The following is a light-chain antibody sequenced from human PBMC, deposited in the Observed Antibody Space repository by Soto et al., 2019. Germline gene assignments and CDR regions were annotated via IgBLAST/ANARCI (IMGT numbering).Light chain of an antibody. CDR3: QSYDSSLSAPYV. CDR1: SSSIGAGYD. J-gene: IGLJ1*01. V-gene: IGLV1-40*01. CDR2: GNS. Sequence: QSVLTQPPSVSGAPGQRVTISCTGSSSSIGAGYDVHWYQQLPGTAPKLLIYGNSNRPSGVPDRFSGSKSGTSASLAITGLQAEDEADNYCQSYDSSLSAPYVFGTGTKVTVL.